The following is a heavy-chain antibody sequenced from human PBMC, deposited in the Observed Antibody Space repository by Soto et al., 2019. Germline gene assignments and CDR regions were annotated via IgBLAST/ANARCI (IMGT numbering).Heavy chain of an antibody. Sequence: GGSLRLSCAASGYTFSSYGMHWVRQAPGKGLEWVAVIPYDGSNKYYADSVKGRFTISRDNSKNTLYLQMNSLRAEDTAVYYCAKGDSSGWYEVSYYYYGMDVWGQGTTVTVSS. CDR2: IPYDGSNK. CDR3: AKGDSSGWYEVSYYYYGMDV. V-gene: IGHV3-30*18. J-gene: IGHJ6*02. CDR1: GYTFSSYG. D-gene: IGHD6-13*01.